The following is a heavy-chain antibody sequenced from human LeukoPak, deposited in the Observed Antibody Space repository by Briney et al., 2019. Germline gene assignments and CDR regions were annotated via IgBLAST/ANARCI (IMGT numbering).Heavy chain of an antibody. V-gene: IGHV3-7*01. CDR2: IKQDGSEK. CDR3: ARDREGYQLPQMRSYFYMDV. Sequence: GGSLRLSCEASGFTFSSYSMTWVRQAPGKGLEWVANIKQDGSEKYYVDSVKGRFTISRDNAKNSLYLHMNSLRGEDTAVYYCARDREGYQLPQMRSYFYMDVWGKGTTVTISS. J-gene: IGHJ6*03. D-gene: IGHD2-2*01. CDR1: GFTFSSYS.